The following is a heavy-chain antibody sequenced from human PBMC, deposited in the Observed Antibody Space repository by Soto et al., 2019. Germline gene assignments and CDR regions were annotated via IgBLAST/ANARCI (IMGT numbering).Heavy chain of an antibody. D-gene: IGHD6-19*01. V-gene: IGHV4-59*01. Sequence: QVQLQESGPGLVKPSETLSLTCTVSGGSISSYYWSWIRQPPGKGLEWIGYIYYSGSTNYNPSLKSRVTISVDTSKNQFSLMLSSVTAADTTVYYCARDLLLGYSSGDYWGQGTLVTVSS. J-gene: IGHJ4*02. CDR2: IYYSGST. CDR1: GGSISSYY. CDR3: ARDLLLGYSSGDY.